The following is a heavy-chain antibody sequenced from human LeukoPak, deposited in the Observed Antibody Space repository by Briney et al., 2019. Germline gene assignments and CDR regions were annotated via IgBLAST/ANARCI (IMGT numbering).Heavy chain of an antibody. CDR3: AKVGVRGVIISYFDY. J-gene: IGHJ4*02. Sequence: GGSLRLSCAASGFTFSSYAMSWVRQAPGKGLEWVSAISGSGGSTYYADSVKGRFTISRDNSKNTLYLQMNSLRAEDTAVYYCAKVGVRGVIISYFDYWGQGTLVTASS. D-gene: IGHD3-10*01. CDR1: GFTFSSYA. V-gene: IGHV3-23*01. CDR2: ISGSGGST.